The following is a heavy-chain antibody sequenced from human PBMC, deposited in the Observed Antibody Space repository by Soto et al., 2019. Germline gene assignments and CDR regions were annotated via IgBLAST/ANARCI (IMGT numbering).Heavy chain of an antibody. CDR2: ISASGGNT. CDR3: AKGFGDYVTYFDY. J-gene: IGHJ4*02. V-gene: IGHV3-23*01. CDR1: GFTFNNYA. D-gene: IGHD4-17*01. Sequence: EVQLLESGGGLVQPGGSLRLSCAASGFTFNNYAMSWVRQAPGKGLEWVSAISASGGNTYYADSVKGRFTISRDNSKNPLYLQMKSLRAEDTAVYYCAKGFGDYVTYFDYWGQGTLVTVSS.